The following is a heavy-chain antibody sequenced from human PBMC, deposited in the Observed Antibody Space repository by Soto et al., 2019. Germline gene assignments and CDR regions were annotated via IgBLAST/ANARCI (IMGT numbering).Heavy chain of an antibody. V-gene: IGHV3-7*04. Sequence: GGSLRLSCAASGFTFSSYWVSWVRQAPGKGLEWVANIKQDGSEKYYVDSVKGRFTISRDNAKNSLYLQMNSLRAEDTAVYYCARVLCGGDCYPYFQHWGQGTLVTVSS. D-gene: IGHD2-21*01. CDR2: IKQDGSEK. J-gene: IGHJ1*01. CDR1: GFTFSSYW. CDR3: ARVLCGGDCYPYFQH.